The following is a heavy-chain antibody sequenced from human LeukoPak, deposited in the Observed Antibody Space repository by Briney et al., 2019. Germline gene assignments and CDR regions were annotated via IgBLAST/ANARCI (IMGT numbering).Heavy chain of an antibody. CDR1: GYTFISYD. Sequence: ASAKVSCKASGYTFISYDINWVRQATGQGLEWMGWMNPNSGNTGYAQKFQGRVTMTRNTSISTAYMELSSLRSEDTAVYYCARGDGYSYGNDYWGQGTLVTVSS. CDR3: ARGDGYSYGNDY. CDR2: MNPNSGNT. J-gene: IGHJ4*02. D-gene: IGHD5-18*01. V-gene: IGHV1-8*01.